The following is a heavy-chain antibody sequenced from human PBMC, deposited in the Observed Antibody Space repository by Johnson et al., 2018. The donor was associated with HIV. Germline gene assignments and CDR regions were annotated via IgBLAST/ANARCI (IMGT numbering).Heavy chain of an antibody. J-gene: IGHJ3*02. CDR2: ISYDGSNK. Sequence: VQLVESGGGVVQPGRSLRLSCAASGFTFSSYGIHWVRQAPGKGLEWVAVISYDGSNKYFADSVKGRFTISRDNSRKTLYLQMNSLRVEDTAVYYCATDIAVGGAFDIWGQGTMVTVSS. CDR1: GFTFSSYG. D-gene: IGHD6-19*01. V-gene: IGHV3-30*03. CDR3: ATDIAVGGAFDI.